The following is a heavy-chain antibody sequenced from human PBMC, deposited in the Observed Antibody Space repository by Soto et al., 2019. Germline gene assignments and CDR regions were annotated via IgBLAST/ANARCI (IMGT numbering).Heavy chain of an antibody. V-gene: IGHV3-74*01. CDR2: INSDGSRR. CDR1: GFTFSSYW. J-gene: IGHJ4*02. CDR3: ARGPGDYSFDY. D-gene: IGHD4-17*01. Sequence: EVQLVESGGGLVQPGGSLRLSCAASGFTFSSYWMFWVRQAPGKGLVWVSRINSDGSRRDYTDSVKGRFTISRDNAKNTLYLQMSSLRAEDTAVYYCARGPGDYSFDYWCQGTLVTVSS.